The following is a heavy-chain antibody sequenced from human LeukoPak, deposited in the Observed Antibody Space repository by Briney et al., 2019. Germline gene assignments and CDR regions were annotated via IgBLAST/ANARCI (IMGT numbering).Heavy chain of an antibody. D-gene: IGHD6-13*01. V-gene: IGHV4-39*07. CDR2: IYYTGST. J-gene: IGHJ4*02. CDR3: ASHRGSWFDY. Sequence: SETLSLTCTVSGDSISSSRSSSYYWGWIRQPPGKGLEWIASIYYTGSTYYNPSLKSRVTISVDTSKNQFSLNLSSVTAADTAVYYCASHRGSWFDYWGQGTLVTVSS. CDR1: GDSISSSRSSSYY.